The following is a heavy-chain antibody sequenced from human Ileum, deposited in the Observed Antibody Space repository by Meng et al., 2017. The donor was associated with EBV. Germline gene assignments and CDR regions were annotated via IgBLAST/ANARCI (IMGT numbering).Heavy chain of an antibody. CDR3: ARDPNPGYCSGGGCFD. J-gene: IGHJ4*02. Sequence: HVLPQGLRPGRVTPWLPMSPPVTVSCGVGATASYLWTWIRQRPGKGLEWIGNIYYLGNTNYNPSLKSRLTISVDTSKNQFYLRLSPVTAADTAMYYCARDPNPGYCSGGGCFDLGQGTLVTVSS. V-gene: IGHV4-61*01. CDR2: IYYLGNT. D-gene: IGHD2-15*01. CDR1: CGVGATASYL.